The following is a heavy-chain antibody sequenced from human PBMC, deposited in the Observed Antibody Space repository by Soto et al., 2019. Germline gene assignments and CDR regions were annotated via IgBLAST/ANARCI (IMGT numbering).Heavy chain of an antibody. CDR1: GFTFSSYW. V-gene: IGHV3-74*01. CDR3: ARSWNYAAGSRIDY. CDR2: ITGDGSFT. J-gene: IGHJ4*02. Sequence: EVQLVESGGGLVEPGGSLRLSCAASGFTFSSYWMHWVRQVQGKGLVWVSRITGDGSFTTYADSVKGRFTISRDNAKNTLYLQMNSLRVEDTAVYYCARSWNYAAGSRIDYWGQGTLATVSS. D-gene: IGHD3-10*01.